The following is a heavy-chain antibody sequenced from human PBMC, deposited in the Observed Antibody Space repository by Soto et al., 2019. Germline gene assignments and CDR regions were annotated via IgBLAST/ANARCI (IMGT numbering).Heavy chain of an antibody. CDR1: GFTFSSYG. D-gene: IGHD2-15*01. CDR3: AKGGDIVVVAASYYFDY. V-gene: IGHV3-30*18. J-gene: IGHJ4*02. Sequence: QVQLVESGGGVVQPGRSLRLSCAAYGFTFSSYGMHWVRQAPGKGLEWVAVISYDGSNKYYADSVKGRFTISRDNSKNTLYLQMNSLRAEDTAVYYCAKGGDIVVVAASYYFDYWGQGTLVTVSS. CDR2: ISYDGSNK.